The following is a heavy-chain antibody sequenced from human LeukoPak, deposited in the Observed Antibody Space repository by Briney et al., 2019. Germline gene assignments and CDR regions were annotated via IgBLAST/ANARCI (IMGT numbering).Heavy chain of an antibody. CDR2: IYYSGST. CDR1: GGSINSSSYY. Sequence: PSETLSLTCTVSGGSINSSSYYWGWIRQPPGKGLEWIGSIYYSGSTYYNPSLKSRVTISVDTSKNQFSLKLSSVTAADTAVYYCARRPIAVAGIDYWGQGTLVTVPS. J-gene: IGHJ4*02. CDR3: ARRPIAVAGIDY. D-gene: IGHD6-19*01. V-gene: IGHV4-39*01.